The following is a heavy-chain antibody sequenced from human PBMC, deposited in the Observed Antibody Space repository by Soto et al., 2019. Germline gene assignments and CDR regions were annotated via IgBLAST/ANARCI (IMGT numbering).Heavy chain of an antibody. CDR3: ARGAMVATAYGMDV. CDR1: GGSISSNY. J-gene: IGHJ6*02. CDR2: VYNSGST. Sequence: SETLSLTCTVSGGSISSNYWTWIRQPPGKGLEWIGYVYNSGSTNYNPSLKSRVTISEDTSKSQFSLKLSSVTAADTAVYYCARGAMVATAYGMDVWGQGTTVTVSS. D-gene: IGHD5-12*01. V-gene: IGHV4-59*08.